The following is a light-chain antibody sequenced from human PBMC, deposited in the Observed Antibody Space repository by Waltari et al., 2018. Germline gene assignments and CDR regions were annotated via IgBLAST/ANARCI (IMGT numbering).Light chain of an antibody. CDR2: ATS. CDR1: QHISAY. J-gene: IGKJ2*01. CDR3: QQSYTTPRT. Sequence: DIQMTQSPSSLSASVGDRVTIPGRASQHISAYLKWYQQKPGEAPKLLIYATSSLQIGVPARFSGSGSGAHFTLTINSLQPEDFATYYCQQSYTTPRTFGQATNLEI. V-gene: IGKV1-39*01.